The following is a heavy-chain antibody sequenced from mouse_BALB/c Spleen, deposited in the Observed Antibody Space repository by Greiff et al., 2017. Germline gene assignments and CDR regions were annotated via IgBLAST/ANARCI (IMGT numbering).Heavy chain of an antibody. D-gene: IGHD2-4*01. CDR3: ARSDYDRVFAY. CDR2: INPGSGGT. J-gene: IGHJ3*01. Sequence: QVQLQQSGAELVRPGTSVKVSCKASGYAFTNYLIEWVKQRPGQGLEWIGVINPGSGGTNYNEKFKGKATLTADKSSSTAYMQLSSLTSDDSAVYICARSDYDRVFAYWGQGTLVTVSA. V-gene: IGHV1-54*03. CDR1: GYAFTNYL.